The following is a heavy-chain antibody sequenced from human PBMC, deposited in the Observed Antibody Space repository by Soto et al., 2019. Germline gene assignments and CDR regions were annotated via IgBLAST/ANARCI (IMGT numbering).Heavy chain of an antibody. V-gene: IGHV4-4*02. J-gene: IGHJ4*02. CDR1: SGSISSSNW. CDR3: ARGMGTNYYDSSGFFNY. Sequence: SETLSLTCAVSSGSISSSNWWSWVRQPPGKGLEWIGEIYHSGSTNYNPSLKSRVTISVDKSKNQFSLKLSSVTAADTAVYYCARGMGTNYYDSSGFFNYWGQGTLVTLSS. CDR2: IYHSGST. D-gene: IGHD3-22*01.